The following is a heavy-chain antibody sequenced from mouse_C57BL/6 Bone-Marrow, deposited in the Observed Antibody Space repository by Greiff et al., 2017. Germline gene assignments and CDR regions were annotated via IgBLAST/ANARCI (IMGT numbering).Heavy chain of an antibody. CDR1: GYTFTSYW. J-gene: IGHJ4*01. CDR3: AREVSSGYYAMDY. Sequence: QVQLQQPGAELVKPGASVKLSCKASGYTFTSYWMQWVKQRPGQGLEWIGEIDPSDSYNNYNQKFKGKSTWTVDKSSSTAYMQLSILTSEDSAVYYCAREVSSGYYAMDYWGQGTSVTVSS. CDR2: IDPSDSYN. V-gene: IGHV1-50*01. D-gene: IGHD3-2*02.